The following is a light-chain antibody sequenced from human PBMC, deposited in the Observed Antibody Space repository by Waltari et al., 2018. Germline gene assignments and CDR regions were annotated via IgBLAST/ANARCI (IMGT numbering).Light chain of an antibody. V-gene: IGKV3-15*01. CDR3: QQYNNWPPT. J-gene: IGKJ1*01. CDR2: GAS. CDR1: QGVSSN. Sequence: DIVMTQSPATLSVSPGERATLPCRASQGVSSNLAWHQQKPGQAPRLLIYGASTRATGIPARFSGSGSGTEFTLTISSLQSEDFAVYYCQQYNNWPPTFGQGTKVEIK.